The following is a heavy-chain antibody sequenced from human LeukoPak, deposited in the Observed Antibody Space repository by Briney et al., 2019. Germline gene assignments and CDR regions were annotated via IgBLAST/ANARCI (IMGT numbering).Heavy chain of an antibody. J-gene: IGHJ4*02. CDR1: GFTVSSNY. CDR2: IYSGGST. V-gene: IGHV3-66*04. D-gene: IGHD6-13*01. Sequence: PGGSLRLSCAASGFTVSSNYMSWVRQAPGKGLEWVSLIYSGGSTYYADSVKGRFTISRDNSKNTLYLQMNSLRAEDTAVYYCARRAGFSTVDYWGQGTLVTVPS. CDR3: ARRAGFSTVDY.